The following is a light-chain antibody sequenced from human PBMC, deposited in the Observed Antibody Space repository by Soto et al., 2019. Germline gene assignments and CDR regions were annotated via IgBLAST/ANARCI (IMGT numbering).Light chain of an antibody. CDR1: QGISNY. Sequence: DIQMSHSPSSMCPSXVSRITIAXXASQGISNYLAWYQQKPGKVPKLLIYAASTLQSGVPSRFSGSGSGTDFTLTISSLQPEDVATYYCQKYNSAPLTFGGGTKVDIK. CDR2: AAS. J-gene: IGKJ4*01. V-gene: IGKV1-27*01. CDR3: QKYNSAPLT.